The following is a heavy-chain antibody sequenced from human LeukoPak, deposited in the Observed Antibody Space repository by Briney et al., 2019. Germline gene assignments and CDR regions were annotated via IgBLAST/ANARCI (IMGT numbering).Heavy chain of an antibody. CDR3: ARDDSGRYFHAFDI. D-gene: IGHD1-26*01. V-gene: IGHV4-38-2*02. CDR2: FYDSGST. J-gene: IGHJ3*02. CDR1: GYSISSGYK. Sequence: AGTLTLTCTVSGYSISSGYKYWFSRAPARGVEWLVGIFYDSGSTYYNPSVKSRFTISGDTSKNTLSPELSSVTAANTAVYYCARDDSGRYFHAFDIWGQGTMVTVSS.